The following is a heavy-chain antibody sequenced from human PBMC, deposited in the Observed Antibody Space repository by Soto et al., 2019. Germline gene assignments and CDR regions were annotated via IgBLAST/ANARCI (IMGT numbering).Heavy chain of an antibody. CDR1: GGSFSGYY. CDR3: ARGFIVVVQAAPPEYYYYYMDV. D-gene: IGHD2-2*01. CDR2: INHSGST. J-gene: IGHJ6*03. V-gene: IGHV4-34*01. Sequence: SETLSLTCAVYGGSFSGYYWSWIRQPPGKGLEWIGEINHSGSTNYNPSLKSRVTISVDTSKNQFSLKLSSVTAADTAVYYCARGFIVVVQAAPPEYYYYYMDVWGKGTTVTVSS.